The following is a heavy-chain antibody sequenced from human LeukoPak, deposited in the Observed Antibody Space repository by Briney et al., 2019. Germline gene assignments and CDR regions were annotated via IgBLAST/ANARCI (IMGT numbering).Heavy chain of an antibody. V-gene: IGHV3-7*01. CDR3: ARDRHTAMVRPTDFDY. CDR2: IKQEGSEK. J-gene: IGHJ4*02. D-gene: IGHD5-18*01. CDR1: GFTFSSYW. Sequence: GGSLRLSCAASGFTFSSYWMSWVRQAPGKGLEWVANIKQEGSEKYYVDSVKGRFTISRDNAKNSLYLQMDSLKAEDTAVYYCARDRHTAMVRPTDFDYWGQGTLVTVSS.